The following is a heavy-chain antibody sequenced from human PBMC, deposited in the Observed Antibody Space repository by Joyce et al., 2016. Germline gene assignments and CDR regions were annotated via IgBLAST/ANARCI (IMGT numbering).Heavy chain of an antibody. J-gene: IGHJ6*02. CDR2: MWYDGSNR. CDR1: GFTFSAYG. V-gene: IGHV3-33*01. CDR3: ARGETGYYYYYYGMDV. Sequence: QVRLVESGGGVVQPGRSLRLSCVASGFTFSAYGMHWVRQAPGKGLGWVAVMWYDGSNRYYADSVEGRFTISRDNSKNILYLHMNSLRAEDTAVYYCARGETGYYYYYYGMDVWGQGTTVTVFS. D-gene: IGHD3-9*01.